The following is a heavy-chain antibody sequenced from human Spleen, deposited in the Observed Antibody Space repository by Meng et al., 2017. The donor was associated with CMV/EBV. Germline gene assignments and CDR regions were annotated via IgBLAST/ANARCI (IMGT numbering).Heavy chain of an antibody. J-gene: IGHJ4*02. CDR1: GFTFSNYG. Sequence: GESLKISCAVSGFTFSNYGMNWVRQAPGKGLEWVSGISITGGDTHYADSVKGRFIISRDNAKNSLYLQMSSLRAEDTAMYYCARAGLGYCSVTSCYNDYWGQGTLVTVSS. V-gene: IGHV3-21*01. CDR3: ARAGLGYCSVTSCYNDY. D-gene: IGHD2-2*02. CDR2: ISITGGDT.